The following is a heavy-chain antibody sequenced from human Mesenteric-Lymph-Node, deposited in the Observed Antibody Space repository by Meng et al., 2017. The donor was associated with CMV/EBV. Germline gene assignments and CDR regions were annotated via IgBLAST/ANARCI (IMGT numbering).Heavy chain of an antibody. D-gene: IGHD6-19*01. CDR1: FTFSSCI. V-gene: IGHV3-21*01. CDR2: ISRISSYI. CDR3: ARSLAYSSGWYEYYFDY. Sequence: FTFSSCIVPWLRQPPAKGLAWVSSISRISSYIYYADSVKGRFTISRDNAKNSLYLQMNSLSAEDTAVYYCARSLAYSSGWYEYYFDYWGQGTLVTVSS. J-gene: IGHJ4*02.